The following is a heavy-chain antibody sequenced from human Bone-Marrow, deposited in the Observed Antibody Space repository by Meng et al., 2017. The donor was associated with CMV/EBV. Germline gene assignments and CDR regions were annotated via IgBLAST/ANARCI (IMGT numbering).Heavy chain of an antibody. Sequence: ASVKVSCKASGYTFTDYRMHWVRQAPGQGLEWMGWISPNNGGTNYVQKFQGRVTMTRDTSISTAYLELNRLTYADTAVYYCASKLYCDFWSAYRGAEGVDPFNIWGQGTAVTVSS. D-gene: IGHD3-3*01. CDR3: ASKLYCDFWSAYRGAEGVDPFNI. V-gene: IGHV1-2*02. CDR2: ISPNNGGT. J-gene: IGHJ3*02. CDR1: GYTFTDYR.